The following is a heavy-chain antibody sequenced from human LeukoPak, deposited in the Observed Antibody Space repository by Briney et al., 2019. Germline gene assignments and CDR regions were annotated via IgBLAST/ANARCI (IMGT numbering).Heavy chain of an antibody. D-gene: IGHD2-2*01. V-gene: IGHV3-23*01. CDR3: ARAPITSPFYFDY. J-gene: IGHJ4*02. CDR1: GSTFSSYV. Sequence: GGSLRLSCAASGSTFSSYVMSWVRQAPGKGLEWVSAISGGGGNTYYADSVKGRFTFSRDTSKNTLYLQMNSLRAEDTALYYCARAPITSPFYFDYWGQGTLVTVSS. CDR2: ISGGGGNT.